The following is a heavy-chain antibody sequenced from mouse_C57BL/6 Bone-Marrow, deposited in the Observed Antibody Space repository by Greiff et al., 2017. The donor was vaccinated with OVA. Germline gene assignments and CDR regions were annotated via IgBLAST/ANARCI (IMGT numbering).Heavy chain of an antibody. D-gene: IGHD1-1*01. Sequence: VQLQQSGPELVKPGASVSISCKASGYAFSSSWMNWVKQRPGKGLEWIGRIYPGDGDTNYNGKFKGKATLTAAKSSSTAYMQLSSRTSEDSAVYFCAGWGNGSSYLYYFDYWGQGTTLTVSS. CDR3: AGWGNGSSYLYYFDY. V-gene: IGHV1-82*01. CDR1: GYAFSSSW. CDR2: IYPGDGDT. J-gene: IGHJ2*01.